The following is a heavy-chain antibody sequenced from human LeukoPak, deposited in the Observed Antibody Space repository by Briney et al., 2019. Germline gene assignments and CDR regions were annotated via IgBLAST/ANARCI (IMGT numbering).Heavy chain of an antibody. J-gene: IGHJ3*02. CDR2: ISYDGSNK. CDR3: AREGNEAAFDI. V-gene: IGHV3-30-3*01. Sequence: GGSLTLSCAASGFTFSSYAMHWVRQAPGKGLEWVAVISYDGSNKYYADSVRGRFTISRDNSKNTLYLQMNSLRAEDTAVYYCAREGNEAAFDIWGQGTMVTVSS. CDR1: GFTFSSYA.